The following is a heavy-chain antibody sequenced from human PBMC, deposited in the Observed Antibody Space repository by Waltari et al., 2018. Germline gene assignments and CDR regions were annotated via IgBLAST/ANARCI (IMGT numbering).Heavy chain of an antibody. Sequence: QVQLVESGGGVVQPGRSLRLSCPASGFTFSRYAMHWVRTAPGKGLECVAVISYDGSNKYYADSVKGRFTISRDNSKNTLYLQMNSLRAEDTAVYFCARGGDDGRGYYPRDYWGQGTLVTVSS. J-gene: IGHJ4*02. D-gene: IGHD3-22*01. CDR2: ISYDGSNK. CDR1: GFTFSRYA. CDR3: ARGGDDGRGYYPRDY. V-gene: IGHV3-30-3*01.